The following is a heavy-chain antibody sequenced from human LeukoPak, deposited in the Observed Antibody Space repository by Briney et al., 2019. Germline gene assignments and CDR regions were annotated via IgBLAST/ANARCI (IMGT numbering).Heavy chain of an antibody. CDR1: GFTFSSYA. J-gene: IGHJ4*02. V-gene: IGHV3-23*01. D-gene: IGHD6-19*01. CDR2: ISGSGGST. Sequence: GGSLRLSCAASGFTFSSYAMSWVRQAPGKALEWVSAISGSGGSTYYADSVKGRFTISRDNSKNTLYLQMNSLRAEDTAVYYCASTSGWYEPIDYWGQGTLVTVSS. CDR3: ASTSGWYEPIDY.